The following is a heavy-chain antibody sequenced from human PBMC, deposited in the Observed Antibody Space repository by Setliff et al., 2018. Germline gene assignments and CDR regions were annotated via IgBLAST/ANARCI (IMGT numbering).Heavy chain of an antibody. V-gene: IGHV1-69*11. D-gene: IGHD2-8*01. CDR1: GGTFSNYA. CDR3: ARYFSSDPFDI. J-gene: IGHJ3*02. Sequence: SVKVSCKVSGGTFSNYAINWVRQAPGQGLQWMGRNIPVLGSADYAQTFQGRVTFTADESTRTAYMELSSPTSEDTAVYFCARYFSSDPFDIWGQGTLVTVSS. CDR2: NIPVLGSA.